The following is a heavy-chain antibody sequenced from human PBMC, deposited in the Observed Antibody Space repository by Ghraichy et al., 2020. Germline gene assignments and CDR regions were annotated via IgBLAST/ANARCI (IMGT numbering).Heavy chain of an antibody. CDR1: GYTFTGYY. V-gene: IGHV1-2*06. J-gene: IGHJ6*02. CDR2: FNPNSGGT. Sequence: ASVKVSCKASGYTFTGYYMHWVRQAPGQGLEWMGRFNPNSGGTNYAQKFQGRVTMTRDTSISTAYMELSRLRSDDTAVYYCARGPQDYYGMDVWGQGTTVTVSS. CDR3: ARGPQDYYGMDV.